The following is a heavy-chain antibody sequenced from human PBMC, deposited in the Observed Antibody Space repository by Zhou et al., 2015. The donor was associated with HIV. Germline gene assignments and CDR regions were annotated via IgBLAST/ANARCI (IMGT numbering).Heavy chain of an antibody. CDR3: ARTIPGIVGATHFDY. D-gene: IGHD1-26*01. Sequence: QVQLVQSGAEVKKPGASVKVSCTASGYTFTSYDINWVRQATGQGLEWMGWMNPNSGNTGYAQKFQGRVTMTRNTSITTAYLELSSLRSEDTAVYYCARTIPGIVGATHFDYWAREPWSPSPQ. V-gene: IGHV1-8*01. CDR1: GYTFTSYD. J-gene: IGHJ4*02. CDR2: MNPNSGNT.